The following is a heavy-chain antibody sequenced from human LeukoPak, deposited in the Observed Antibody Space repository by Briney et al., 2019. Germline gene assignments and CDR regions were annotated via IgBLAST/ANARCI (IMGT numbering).Heavy chain of an antibody. D-gene: IGHD2-2*02. CDR2: ISAYNGNT. J-gene: IGHJ4*02. Sequence: ASVKVSCKASGYTFTSYGISWVRQAPGQGLEWMGWISAYNGNTNYAQKLQGRVTMTTDTSTSTAYMELRSLRSDDTAVYYCARGYCSSTSCYNFDHWGQGTLVTVSS. CDR3: ARGYCSSTSCYNFDH. CDR1: GYTFTSYG. V-gene: IGHV1-18*01.